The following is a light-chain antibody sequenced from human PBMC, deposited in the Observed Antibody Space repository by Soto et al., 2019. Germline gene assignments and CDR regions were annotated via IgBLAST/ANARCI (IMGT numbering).Light chain of an antibody. CDR3: QQRHIWPIT. CDR1: QSFRGL. V-gene: IGKV3-11*01. CDR2: DAY. J-gene: IGKJ5*01. Sequence: EIVLTQSPVTLSLSPGERATISCMASQSFRGLLAWYQQKPGQAPRLLIYDAYNRATGIPPRFSGSGSGTDFTLTISSLEPEDSAVYYCQQRHIWPITFGQGTRLEIK.